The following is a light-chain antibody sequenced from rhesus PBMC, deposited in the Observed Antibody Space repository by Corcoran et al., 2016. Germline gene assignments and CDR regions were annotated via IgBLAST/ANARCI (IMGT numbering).Light chain of an antibody. Sequence: DIQMTQSPSSLSASVGDTVTITCRASQSISSWLAWYQPKPGKAPTLLIDKASTLERGGPSRCSGSGAGTDFTLTINSLQSEDFATYYCQQYNSSPYSFGQGTKVEIK. CDR1: QSISSW. V-gene: IGKV1-22*01. CDR2: KAS. J-gene: IGKJ2*01. CDR3: QQYNSSPYS.